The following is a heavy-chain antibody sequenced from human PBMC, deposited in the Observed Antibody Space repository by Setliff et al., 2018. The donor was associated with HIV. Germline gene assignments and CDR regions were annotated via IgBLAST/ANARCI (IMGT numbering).Heavy chain of an antibody. CDR2: IYSDTST. D-gene: IGHD2-15*01. CDR3: ARDKVVAGTWWFDP. V-gene: IGHV3-66*01. Sequence: LRLSCAVSGFTVSTSYMNWVRQAPGKGLEWVSVIYSDTSTYYADSVKGRFTISRDNSKNTLYLQMNSLRAEDTAVYYCARDKVVAGTWWFDPWGQGTLVTVSS. J-gene: IGHJ5*02. CDR1: GFTVSTSY.